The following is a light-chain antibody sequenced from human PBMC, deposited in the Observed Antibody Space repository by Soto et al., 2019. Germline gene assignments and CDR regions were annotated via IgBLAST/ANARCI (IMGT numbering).Light chain of an antibody. V-gene: IGKV1-5*01. J-gene: IGKJ5*01. CDR2: DAS. CDR1: QSISSW. Sequence: DIQMTQSPSTLSASVGDRVTITCRPSQSISSWLAWYQQKPGKAPKLLIYDASSLESGVPSRFSGSGSGTEFTLTISSLEPEDSAVYYCQQRHMWPITFGQGTRLEIK. CDR3: QQRHMWPIT.